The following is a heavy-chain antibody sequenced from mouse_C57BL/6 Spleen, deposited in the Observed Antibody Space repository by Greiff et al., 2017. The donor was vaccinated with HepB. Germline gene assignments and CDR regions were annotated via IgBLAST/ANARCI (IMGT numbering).Heavy chain of an antibody. CDR2: IYPGSGNT. D-gene: IGHD2-4*01. V-gene: IGHV1-76*01. CDR1: GYTFTDYY. CDR3: ARDDYDEGTGY. Sequence: QVQLQQSGAELVRPGASVKLSCKASGYTFTDYYINWVKQRPGQGLEWIARIYPGSGNTYYNEKFKGKATLTAEKSSSTAYMQLSSLTSEDSAVYFCARDDYDEGTGYWGQGTTLTVSS. J-gene: IGHJ2*01.